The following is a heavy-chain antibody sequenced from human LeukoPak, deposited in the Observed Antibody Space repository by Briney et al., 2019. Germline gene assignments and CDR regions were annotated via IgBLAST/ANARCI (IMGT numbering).Heavy chain of an antibody. J-gene: IGHJ4*02. CDR1: GLNFNEHG. CDR2: ISWDGGSI. CDR3: ARAAHISSTSCLSR. V-gene: IGHV3-9*01. D-gene: IGHD2-2*01. Sequence: PGGSLRLSCAASGLNFNEHGMNWVRQVPGKGLEWVSGISWDGGSIAYADSVRGRFTISRDNAKNSLYLQMSSLRAEDTALYYCARAAHISSTSCLSRWGQGTLVTVSS.